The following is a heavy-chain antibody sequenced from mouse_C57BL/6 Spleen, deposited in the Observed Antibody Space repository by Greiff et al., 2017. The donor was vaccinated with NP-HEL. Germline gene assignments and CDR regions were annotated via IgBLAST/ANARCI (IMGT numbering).Heavy chain of an antibody. J-gene: IGHJ2*01. CDR2: ISSGGDYI. D-gene: IGHD3-2*02. CDR1: GFTFCSYA. Sequence: DVKLVESGEGLVKPGGSLKLSCAASGFTFCSYAMSWVRPTPEKRLEWVAYISSGGDYIYYAETVKGRFTISRDNARKTLYLQMSSLKSEDTAMYYCTRVKTAQATNYFDYWGQGTTLTVSS. V-gene: IGHV5-9-1*02. CDR3: TRVKTAQATNYFDY.